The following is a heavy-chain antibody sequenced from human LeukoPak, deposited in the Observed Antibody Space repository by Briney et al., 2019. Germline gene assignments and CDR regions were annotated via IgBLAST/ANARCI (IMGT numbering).Heavy chain of an antibody. D-gene: IGHD1-26*01. CDR2: INHSGST. J-gene: IGHJ4*02. Sequence: PSETLSLTCTVSGGSISSCYWSWIRQPPGKGLEWIGEINHSGSTNYNPSLKSRVTISVDTSKNQFSLKLSSVTAADTAVYYCARGQTIVGATGDFWGQGTLVTVSS. CDR1: GGSISSCY. V-gene: IGHV4-34*01. CDR3: ARGQTIVGATGDF.